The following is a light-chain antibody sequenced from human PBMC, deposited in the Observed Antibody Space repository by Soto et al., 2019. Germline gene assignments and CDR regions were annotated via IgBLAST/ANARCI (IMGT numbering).Light chain of an antibody. CDR2: GAS. CDR1: QSVSTN. J-gene: IGKJ4*01. CDR3: QQYYNGRPPVT. Sequence: DIVLTQSPATLSVSPGERATLSCRASQSVSTNLAWYQHKLGQAPRLLIYGASTRVTGIPARFSCSGSGTDFTLTISYLNSEDFGIYYCQQYYNGRPPVTFGGGTKVES. V-gene: IGKV3-15*01.